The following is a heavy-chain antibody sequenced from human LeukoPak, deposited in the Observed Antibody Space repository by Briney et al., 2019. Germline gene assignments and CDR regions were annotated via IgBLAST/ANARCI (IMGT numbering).Heavy chain of an antibody. CDR1: GFTVSSNY. V-gene: IGHV3-53*01. Sequence: PGGSVRLSCAASGFTVSSNYMNWVRQAPGKGLEWVSVIYSGGSTFYADSVEGRFTISRDNSNNTLYLQMNSLRAEDTAMYYCAREYYDNSGGEDAFDIWGPGTMVTVSS. J-gene: IGHJ3*02. CDR3: AREYYDNSGGEDAFDI. CDR2: IYSGGST. D-gene: IGHD3-22*01.